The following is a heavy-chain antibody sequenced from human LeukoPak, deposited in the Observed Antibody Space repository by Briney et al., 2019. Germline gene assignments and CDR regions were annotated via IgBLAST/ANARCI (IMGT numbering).Heavy chain of an antibody. CDR2: INPSGGST. D-gene: IGHD6-13*01. CDR1: GYTFTSYY. CDR3: ARDKRIAAAGTRFPYY. J-gene: IGHJ4*02. Sequence: ASVKVSCKASGYTFTSYYMHWVRQDPGQGLEWMGIINPSGGSTSYAQKFQGRVTMTRDMSTSTVYMELSSLRSEDTAVYYCARDKRIAAAGTRFPYYWGQGTLVTVSS. V-gene: IGHV1-46*01.